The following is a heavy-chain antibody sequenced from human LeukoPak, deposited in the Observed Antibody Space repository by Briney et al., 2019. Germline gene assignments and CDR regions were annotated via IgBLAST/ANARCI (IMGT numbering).Heavy chain of an antibody. CDR1: GYTFTSYG. CDR2: ISAYNGNT. Sequence: GASVKVSCKASGYTFTSYGISWVRQAPGQGLEWMGWISAYNGNTNYAQKLQGRVTMTTDTSTSTAYMELRSLRSDDTAVYYCARVLILRYFDWLWTERDGGWFDPWGQGTLVTVSS. J-gene: IGHJ5*02. D-gene: IGHD3-9*01. V-gene: IGHV1-18*01. CDR3: ARVLILRYFDWLWTERDGGWFDP.